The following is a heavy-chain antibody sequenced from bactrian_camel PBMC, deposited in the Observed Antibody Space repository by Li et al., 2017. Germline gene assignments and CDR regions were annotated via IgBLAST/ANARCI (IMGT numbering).Heavy chain of an antibody. J-gene: IGHJ6*01. CDR2: INPGGST. D-gene: IGHD2*01. Sequence: VQLVESGGGLVQPGGSLRLSCAASGFTFGRYAMSWVRQAPGKGFEWVSTINPGGSTDYADSAKGRFTISRDNATNTVYLQLNSLKTEDTAMYYCAKEGWFLPPQDFGSWGQGTQVTVS. CDR3: AKEGWFLPPQDFGS. CDR1: GFTFGRYA. V-gene: IGHV3S40*01.